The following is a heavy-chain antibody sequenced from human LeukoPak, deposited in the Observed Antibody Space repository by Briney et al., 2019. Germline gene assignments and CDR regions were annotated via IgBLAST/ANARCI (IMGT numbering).Heavy chain of an antibody. CDR3: VRDADFYKGDY. J-gene: IGHJ4*02. D-gene: IGHD5-24*01. CDR2: ISWNSGSI. CDR1: GFTFDDYA. V-gene: IGHV3-9*01. Sequence: PGGSLRLSCAASGFTFDDYAMHWVRQAPGKGLEWVSGISWNSGSIDCADSVKGRFTISRDNAQNSLYLQMSGLRAEDTAMCYCVRDADFYKGDYWGQGTLVTVSS.